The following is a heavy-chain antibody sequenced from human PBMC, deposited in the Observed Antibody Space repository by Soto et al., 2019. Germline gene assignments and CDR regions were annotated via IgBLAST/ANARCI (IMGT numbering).Heavy chain of an antibody. D-gene: IGHD2-2*01. Sequence: ASVQVPYKASGYDFTAYDINWLRQASGQGLEWMGWMNPINGATGTARRFQGRVSMTRNTDTGTAYLELTSLRSDDTAVYFCGRGPSPRAPAGGTPYYYAMDVWGQGTTVTVSS. CDR1: GYDFTAYD. V-gene: IGHV1-8*02. CDR3: GRGPSPRAPAGGTPYYYAMDV. CDR2: MNPINGAT. J-gene: IGHJ6*02.